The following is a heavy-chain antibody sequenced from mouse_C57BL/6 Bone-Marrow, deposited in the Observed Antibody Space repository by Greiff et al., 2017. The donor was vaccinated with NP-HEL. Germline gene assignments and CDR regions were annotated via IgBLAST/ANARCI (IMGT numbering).Heavy chain of an antibody. Sequence: EVQRVESGGGLVQPGGSLKLSCAASGFTLSDYYMYWVRQTPEKRLEWVAYISNGGGSTYYPDTVKGRFTISRDNAKNTLYLQMSRLKSEDTAMYYCARTEYAMDYWGQGTSVTVSS. CDR3: ARTEYAMDY. V-gene: IGHV5-12*01. D-gene: IGHD3-2*01. CDR1: GFTLSDYY. J-gene: IGHJ4*01. CDR2: ISNGGGST.